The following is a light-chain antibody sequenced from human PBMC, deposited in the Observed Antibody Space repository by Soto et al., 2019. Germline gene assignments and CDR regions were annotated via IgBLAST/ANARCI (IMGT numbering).Light chain of an antibody. Sequence: QSALTQPASVSGSPGQSITISCTGTSSDVGGYNYVSWYQQHPGKAPKLMIYDVSNRPSGVSNRFSGSKSGNTASLTFSGLQAEDEADYYCSSYTSSSSDGFGTGTKVTVL. CDR1: SSDVGGYNY. CDR2: DVS. CDR3: SSYTSSSSDG. V-gene: IGLV2-14*01. J-gene: IGLJ1*01.